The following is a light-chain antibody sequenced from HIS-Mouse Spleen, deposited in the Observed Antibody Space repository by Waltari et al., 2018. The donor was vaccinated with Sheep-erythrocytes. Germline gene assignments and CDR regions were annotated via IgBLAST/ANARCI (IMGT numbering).Light chain of an antibody. Sequence: SYELTQPPSVSVSPGQTASITCSGDKLGDKYACWYQQKPGHSPVLVIYQDSKRPSGVPDRFSGSKSGNTASLTISGLQAEDEADYYCCSYAGSYTVVFGGGTKLTVL. CDR3: CSYAGSYTVV. J-gene: IGLJ2*01. CDR1: KLGDKY. V-gene: IGLV3-1*01. CDR2: QDS.